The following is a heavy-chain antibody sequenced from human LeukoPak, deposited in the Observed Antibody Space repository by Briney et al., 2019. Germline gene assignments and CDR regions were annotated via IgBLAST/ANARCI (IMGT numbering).Heavy chain of an antibody. D-gene: IGHD3-22*01. CDR3: ARVVPYYYDSIVDY. Sequence: SETLSLTCTVSGGSISSYYWSWIRQPPGKGLEWIGYIYYSGSTYYNPSLKSRVTISVDTSKNQFSLKLSSVTAADTAVYYCARVVPYYYDSIVDYWGQGTLVTVSS. J-gene: IGHJ4*02. V-gene: IGHV4-30-4*08. CDR1: GGSISSYY. CDR2: IYYSGST.